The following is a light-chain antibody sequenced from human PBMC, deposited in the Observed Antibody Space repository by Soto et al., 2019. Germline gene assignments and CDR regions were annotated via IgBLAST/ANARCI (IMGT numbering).Light chain of an antibody. CDR3: QQYKNWPPGH. Sequence: EIVMTQSPATLSVSPGERATLSCRASQSVSSNLAWYQQKPGQSPRLLIYGASTRATGIPARFSGSGSVTEFTHTIRHLQSEDFSVYYCQQYKNWPPGHFGPETQVDIK. CDR1: QSVSSN. CDR2: GAS. J-gene: IGKJ3*01. V-gene: IGKV3D-15*01.